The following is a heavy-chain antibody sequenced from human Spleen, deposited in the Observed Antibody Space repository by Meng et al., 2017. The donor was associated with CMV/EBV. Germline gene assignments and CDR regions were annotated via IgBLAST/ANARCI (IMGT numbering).Heavy chain of an antibody. CDR2: IDTTGSTI. V-gene: IGHV3-48*04. Sequence: GESLKISCAASGFPFSSYSMNWVRQAPGKGLEWVSYIDTTGSTIYYADSVKGRFTISRDNAKSSLYLQMNSLSAEDTALYYCARWGGLVRDEAFDIWGQGTMVTVSS. CDR3: ARWGGLVRDEAFDI. CDR1: GFPFSSYS. J-gene: IGHJ3*02. D-gene: IGHD3-16*01.